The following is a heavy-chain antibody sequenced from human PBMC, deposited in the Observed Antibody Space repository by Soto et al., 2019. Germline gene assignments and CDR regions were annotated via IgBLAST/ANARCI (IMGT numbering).Heavy chain of an antibody. D-gene: IGHD3-22*01. CDR3: ARDGPYYYDSSGYRDAFDI. J-gene: IGHJ3*02. V-gene: IGHV1-69*13. CDR1: GYTFTGYY. Sequence: EASVKVSCKASGYTFTGYYMHWVRQAPGQGLEWMGGIIPIFGTANYAQKFQGRVTITAGESTSTAYMELSSLRSEDTAVYYCARDGPYYYDSSGYRDAFDIWGQGTMVTVSS. CDR2: IIPIFGTA.